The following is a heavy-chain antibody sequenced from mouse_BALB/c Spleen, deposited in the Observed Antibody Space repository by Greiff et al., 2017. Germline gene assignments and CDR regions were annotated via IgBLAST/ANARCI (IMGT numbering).Heavy chain of an antibody. J-gene: IGHJ4*01. D-gene: IGHD2-1*01. CDR2: INPGSGGT. CDR3: ARLYSYYAMDY. CDR1: GYAFTNYL. V-gene: IGHV1-54*01. Sequence: QVQLKESGAELVRPGTSVKVSCKASGYAFTNYLIEWVKQRPGQGLEWIGVINPGSGGTNYNEKFKGKATLTADKSSSTAYMQLSSLTSDDSAVYFCARLYSYYAMDYWGQGTSVTVSS.